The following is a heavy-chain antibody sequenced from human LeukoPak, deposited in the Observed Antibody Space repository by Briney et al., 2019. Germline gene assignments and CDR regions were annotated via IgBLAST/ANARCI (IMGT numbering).Heavy chain of an antibody. D-gene: IGHD6-6*01. CDR1: GFTFSSYD. CDR2: IGTAGDT. J-gene: IGHJ6*03. Sequence: GGSLRLSCAASGFTFSSYDMHWVRQATGKGLEWVSAIGTAGDTYYPGSVKGRFTISRENAKNSLYLQMNSLRAGDTAVYYCARGGSSSPPDYYYYYMDVWGKGTTVTVSS. CDR3: ARGGSSSPPDYYYYYMDV. V-gene: IGHV3-13*01.